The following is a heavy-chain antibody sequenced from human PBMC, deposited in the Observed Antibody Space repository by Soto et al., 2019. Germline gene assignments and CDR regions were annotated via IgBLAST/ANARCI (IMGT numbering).Heavy chain of an antibody. CDR3: ARDRHGDYGFPKSYFDC. J-gene: IGHJ4*02. Sequence: QVQLVQSGAEVKKPGSSVKVSCKASGGTFSSYAISWVRQAPGQGLEWMGGIIPIFGTANYAQKFQGRVTITADESTSAAYMALSRLRSEDTAVYYCARDRHGDYGFPKSYFDCWGQGTLVTVSS. D-gene: IGHD4-17*01. V-gene: IGHV1-69*12. CDR1: GGTFSSYA. CDR2: IIPIFGTA.